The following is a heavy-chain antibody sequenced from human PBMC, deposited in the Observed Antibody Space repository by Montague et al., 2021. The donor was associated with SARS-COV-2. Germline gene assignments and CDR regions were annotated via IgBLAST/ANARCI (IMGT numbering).Heavy chain of an antibody. CDR1: GGSISSGGYY. CDR3: ASARITMIVVVDAFDI. Sequence: TLSLTCTVSGGSISSGGYYWSWIRQPPGKGLEWIGYIYYSGSTYCNLSLKSRVTISVDTSKNQFSLKLSSVTAADTAVYYCASARITMIVVVDAFDIWGQGTMVTVSS. CDR2: IYYSGST. V-gene: IGHV4-31*03. D-gene: IGHD3-22*01. J-gene: IGHJ3*02.